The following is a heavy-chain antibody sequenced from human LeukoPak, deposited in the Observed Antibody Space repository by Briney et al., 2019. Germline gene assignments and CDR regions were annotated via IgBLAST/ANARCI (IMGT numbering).Heavy chain of an antibody. CDR3: ASEYYYDSSGYGSFDY. Sequence: GASVKVSCKASGCTFTSNYMHWVRQAPGQGLEWVGIINPSGGSTSYAQKFQGRVTMTRDTSTSTVYMELSSLRSEDTAVYYCASEYYYDSSGYGSFDYWGQGTLVTVSS. CDR1: GCTFTSNY. D-gene: IGHD3-22*01. J-gene: IGHJ4*02. V-gene: IGHV1-46*01. CDR2: INPSGGST.